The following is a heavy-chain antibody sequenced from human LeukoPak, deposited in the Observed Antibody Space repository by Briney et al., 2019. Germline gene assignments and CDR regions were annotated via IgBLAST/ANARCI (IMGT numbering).Heavy chain of an antibody. Sequence: GGSLRLSCAASGFTFSSYAMGWVRQAPGKGLEWVSSISGSGGSTYYADSVKGRFTISRDNSKNTLYLRMNSLRAEDTAVYYCAKDYYDSPGDYWGQGTLVTVSS. CDR3: AKDYYDSPGDY. J-gene: IGHJ4*02. V-gene: IGHV3-23*01. CDR1: GFTFSSYA. CDR2: ISGSGGST. D-gene: IGHD3-22*01.